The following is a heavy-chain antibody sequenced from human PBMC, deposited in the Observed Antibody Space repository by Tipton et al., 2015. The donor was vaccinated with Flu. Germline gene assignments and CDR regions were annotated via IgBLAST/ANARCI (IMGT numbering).Heavy chain of an antibody. J-gene: IGHJ4*02. V-gene: IGHV3-66*02. CDR3: ARGGWASDTNNLLDY. CDR1: EFDVSIYY. CDR2: IYTGGRT. Sequence: LSLTCEASEFDVSIYYMSWVRQAPGKGLEWVSVIYTGGRTHYADSVRGRFTISRDNSKNTLYLQMNSLKAEDTAIYYCARGGWASDTNNLLDYWGQGTLVTVSS. D-gene: IGHD1/OR15-1a*01.